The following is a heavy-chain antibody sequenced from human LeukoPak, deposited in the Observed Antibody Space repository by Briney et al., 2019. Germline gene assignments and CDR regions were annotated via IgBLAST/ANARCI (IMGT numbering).Heavy chain of an antibody. Sequence: GASVKVSCKASGYTFTSYGISWVRQAPGQGLEWMGWINTNTGNPSYAQGFTGRFVFSLDTSVSTAYLQISSLKAEDTAVYYCARSRITMIVVVTDWGQGTLVTVSS. V-gene: IGHV7-4-1*02. CDR2: INTNTGNP. J-gene: IGHJ4*02. CDR3: ARSRITMIVVVTD. D-gene: IGHD3-22*01. CDR1: GYTFTSYG.